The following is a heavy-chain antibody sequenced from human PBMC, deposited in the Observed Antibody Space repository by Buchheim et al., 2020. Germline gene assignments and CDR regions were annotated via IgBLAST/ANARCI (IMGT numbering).Heavy chain of an antibody. Sequence: QVQLVESGGGVVQPGGSLRLSCAASGFTFSSYAMHWVRQAPGKGLEWVAVISYDGSNKYYADSVKGRFTISRDNSKNTLYLQMNSLRAEDTAVYYCARLRHSTGGVDYWGQGTL. D-gene: IGHD1-14*01. CDR1: GFTFSSYA. CDR3: ARLRHSTGGVDY. V-gene: IGHV3-30*04. CDR2: ISYDGSNK. J-gene: IGHJ4*02.